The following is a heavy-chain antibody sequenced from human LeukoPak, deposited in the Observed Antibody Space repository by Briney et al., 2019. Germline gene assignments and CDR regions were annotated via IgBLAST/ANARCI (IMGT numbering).Heavy chain of an antibody. V-gene: IGHV5-51*01. J-gene: IGHJ5*02. D-gene: IGHD6-13*01. CDR2: IYPGDSGT. CDR3: ARNGAAGTPNRFFNWFDP. CDR1: GYSFTSYW. Sequence: PGESLRISCKGSGYSFTSYWIGWVRQMPGKGLEWIGLIYPGDSGTRYSPSFQGQVTMSVDKSISTAYLQWSSLEASDTAMYYCARNGAAGTPNRFFNWFDPWGQGTLVTVSS.